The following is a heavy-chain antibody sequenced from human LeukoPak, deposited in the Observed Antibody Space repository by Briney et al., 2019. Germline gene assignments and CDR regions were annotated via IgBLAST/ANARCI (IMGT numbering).Heavy chain of an antibody. J-gene: IGHJ4*02. CDR2: INHSGST. CDR1: GGSFSGYY. V-gene: IGHV4-34*01. CDR3: ARGTVDTVPDY. D-gene: IGHD5-18*01. Sequence: SETLSLTCAVYGGSFSGYYWSWIRQPPGKGLEWIGGINHSGSTNYNPSLKSRVTISVDTSKNQFSLKLSSVTAADTAVYYCARGTVDTVPDYWGQGTLVTVSS.